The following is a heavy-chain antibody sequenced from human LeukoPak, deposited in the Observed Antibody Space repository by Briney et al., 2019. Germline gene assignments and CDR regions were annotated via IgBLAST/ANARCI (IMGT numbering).Heavy chain of an antibody. J-gene: IGHJ5*02. CDR1: GYSFTSYW. V-gene: IGHV5-51*01. D-gene: IGHD2-21*02. CDR3: ARVAYCGGDCYSTKDWFDP. Sequence: GESLKISCKGSGYSFTSYWIGWVRKMPGKGLEWMGIIYPGDSDTRYSPSFQGQVTISADKSISTAYLQWSSLKASDTAMYYCARVAYCGGDCYSTKDWFDPWGQGTLVTVSS. CDR2: IYPGDSDT.